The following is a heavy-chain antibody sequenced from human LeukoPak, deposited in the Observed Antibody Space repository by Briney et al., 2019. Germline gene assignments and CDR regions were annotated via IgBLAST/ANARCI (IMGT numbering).Heavy chain of an antibody. CDR1: GYTFRCYA. J-gene: IGHJ4*02. Sequence: ASVEVSCQASGYTFRCYAIHWVRPAPGQRFEWMGWVNAGNGHTKYSQNFQGRVTITRDSSANIVYMDVSSLTSEDTAVYYCARGIWSATRVDYYLDNWGRGTLVTVSS. CDR2: VNAGNGHT. V-gene: IGHV1-3*01. D-gene: IGHD5-24*01. CDR3: ARGIWSATRVDYYLDN.